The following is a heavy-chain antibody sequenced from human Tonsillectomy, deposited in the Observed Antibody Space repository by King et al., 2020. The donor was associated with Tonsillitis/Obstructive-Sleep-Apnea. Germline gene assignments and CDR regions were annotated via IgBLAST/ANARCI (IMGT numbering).Heavy chain of an antibody. V-gene: IGHV1-69*12. CDR1: GGTFSSYA. CDR3: ARAREPLGYCSGGSCYEGDRLDRDY. J-gene: IGHJ4*02. CDR2: IIPIFGTA. Sequence: QLVQSGAEVKKPGSSVKVSCKASGGTFSSYAISWVRQAPGQGLEWMGGIIPIFGTANYAQKFQGRVTITADESTSKAYMELSSLRPEDTAVYYCARAREPLGYCSGGSCYEGDRLDRDYWGQGTLVTVSS. D-gene: IGHD2-15*01.